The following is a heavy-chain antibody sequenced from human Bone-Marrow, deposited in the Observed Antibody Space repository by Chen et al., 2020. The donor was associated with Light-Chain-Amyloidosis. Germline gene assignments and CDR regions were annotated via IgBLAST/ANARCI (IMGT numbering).Heavy chain of an antibody. D-gene: IGHD1-1*01. V-gene: IGHV1-24*01. CDR3: ATTKKGLGAGNNSCAMDV. Sequence: QVQLVQSGAEVVKPGASVKVSCKVSGYTLTELSIHWVRQAPGKGLEWMGRFDPEEGKTIYAQRFQGRVTMTGDTSTDTVYVEVSTVKSEDAAVHYWATTKKGLGAGNNSCAMDVWGQGTTITVSS. CDR2: FDPEEGKT. J-gene: IGHJ6*02. CDR1: GYTLTELS.